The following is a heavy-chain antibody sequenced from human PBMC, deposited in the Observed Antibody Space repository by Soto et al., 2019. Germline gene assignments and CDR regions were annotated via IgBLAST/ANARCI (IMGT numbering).Heavy chain of an antibody. CDR3: ASSSFSSGWYRRGDCYYYGMDV. D-gene: IGHD6-19*01. Sequence: ASVKVSCKASGYTFTSYGISWVRQAPGQGLEWMGWISAYNGNTNYAQKLQGRVTMTTDTSTSTAYMELRSLRSDDTAVYYCASSSFSSGWYRRGDCYYYGMDVWGQGTTVTVSS. J-gene: IGHJ6*02. CDR2: ISAYNGNT. CDR1: GYTFTSYG. V-gene: IGHV1-18*04.